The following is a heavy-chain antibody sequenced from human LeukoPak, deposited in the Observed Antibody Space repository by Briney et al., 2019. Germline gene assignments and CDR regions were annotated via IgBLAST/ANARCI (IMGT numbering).Heavy chain of an antibody. J-gene: IGHJ4*02. CDR3: AKVVARYYDSSGRPRGPFDY. D-gene: IGHD3-22*01. Sequence: SETLSLTCTVSGGSISSGGYYWSWIRQHPGQGLEWIGYIYYSGNTQYNPSLKSRLTISVDTSKNQFSLKLSPLTAEDTAVYYCAKVVARYYDSSGRPRGPFDYWGQGTLVTVSS. V-gene: IGHV4-31*03. CDR2: IYYSGNT. CDR1: GGSISSGGYY.